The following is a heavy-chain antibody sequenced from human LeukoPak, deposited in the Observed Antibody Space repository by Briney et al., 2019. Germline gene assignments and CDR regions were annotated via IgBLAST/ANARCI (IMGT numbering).Heavy chain of an antibody. Sequence: GGSLRLSCAASGFTFSSYGMHWVRQAPGKGLEWVAFIRYDGSNKYYADSVKGRFTISRDKAKNSLYLQMNSLRAEDTAVYYCASGGATSFDYWGQGTLVTVSS. V-gene: IGHV3-30*02. CDR1: GFTFSSYG. D-gene: IGHD1-26*01. CDR2: IRYDGSNK. J-gene: IGHJ4*02. CDR3: ASGGATSFDY.